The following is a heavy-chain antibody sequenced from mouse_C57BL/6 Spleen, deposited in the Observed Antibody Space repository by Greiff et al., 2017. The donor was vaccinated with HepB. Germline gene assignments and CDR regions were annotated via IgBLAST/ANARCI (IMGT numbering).Heavy chain of an antibody. CDR1: GEAFSSEG. J-gene: IGHJ2*01. CDR2: IYPGDGDT. V-gene: IGHV1-80*01. D-gene: IGHD1-1*01. CDR3: ARGGGSSYDFDY. Sequence: QVQRQKEGAERGKPGASVKSSGKETGEAFSSEGRNGVKQRPGKDLTWIGQIYPGDGDTNYNGKFKGKATLTADKSSSTAYMQLSSLTSEDSAVYFCARGGGSSYDFDYWGQGTTLTVSS.